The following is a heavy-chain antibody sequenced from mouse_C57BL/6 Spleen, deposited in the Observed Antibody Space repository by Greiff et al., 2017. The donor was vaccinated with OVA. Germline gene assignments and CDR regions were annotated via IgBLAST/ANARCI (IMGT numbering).Heavy chain of an antibody. CDR2: IDPETGGT. J-gene: IGHJ2*01. Sequence: VPLPQSGAELVRPGASVTLSCKASGYTFTDYEMPWVKQTPVPGLEWIGAIDPETGGTAYNQKFKGKAILTADKSSSTAYMELRSLTSEDSAVYYCTRFDYDDWGQGTTLTVSS. V-gene: IGHV1-15*01. CDR1: GYTFTDYE. CDR3: TRFDYDD. D-gene: IGHD2-4*01.